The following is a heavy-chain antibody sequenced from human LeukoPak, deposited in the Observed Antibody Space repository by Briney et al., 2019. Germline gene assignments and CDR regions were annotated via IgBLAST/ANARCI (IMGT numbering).Heavy chain of an antibody. CDR2: IKQDGSEK. CDR1: GFTFSSDW. Sequence: GGSLRLSCAASGFTFSSDWMSWVRDAPGKGREWVANIKQDGSEKYYVDSVKARFTISRDNAKNSLYLQMNSLRAEDTAVYYCARGHYYDFSWGAFDIWGQGTMVTVSS. J-gene: IGHJ3*02. CDR3: ARGHYYDFSWGAFDI. D-gene: IGHD3-3*01. V-gene: IGHV3-7*01.